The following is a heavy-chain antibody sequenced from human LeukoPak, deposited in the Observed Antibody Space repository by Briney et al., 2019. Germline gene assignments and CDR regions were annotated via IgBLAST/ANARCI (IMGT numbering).Heavy chain of an antibody. D-gene: IGHD1-26*01. Sequence: ASVKVSCKASGGTFSSYAISWVRQAPGQGLEWMGRIIPILGIANYAQKFQGRVTITADKSTSTAYMELSSLRTEDTALYYRAKGEEAFDIWGQGTVVTVSS. CDR3: AKGEEAFDI. V-gene: IGHV1-69*04. J-gene: IGHJ3*02. CDR2: IIPILGIA. CDR1: GGTFSSYA.